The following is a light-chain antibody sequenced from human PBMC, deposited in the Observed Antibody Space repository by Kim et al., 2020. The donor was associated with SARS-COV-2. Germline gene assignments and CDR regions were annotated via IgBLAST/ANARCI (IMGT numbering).Light chain of an antibody. Sequence: IPISCTGTISDFGDFSSFTWSQPHPGKAPTLIFYAVRRRPAAVASRFSSSKSGNTGNTASLTISGHQAEDEGDYDCGSYTTCNTRLFGGGTQLTVL. V-gene: IGLV2-14*03. CDR3: GSYTTCNTRL. CDR1: ISDFGDFSS. CDR2: AVR. J-gene: IGLJ3*02.